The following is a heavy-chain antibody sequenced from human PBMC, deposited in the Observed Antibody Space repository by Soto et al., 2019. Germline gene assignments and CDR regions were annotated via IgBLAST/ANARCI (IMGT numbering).Heavy chain of an antibody. CDR2: IIPILGIA. V-gene: IGHV1-69*02. CDR3: ERGPKGGGIVVVVAAGDFDI. D-gene: IGHD2-15*01. J-gene: IGHJ3*02. Sequence: SVKVSCKTSGGAFSSYTISWVRQAPGQGLEWMGRIIPILGIANYAQKFQGRVTITADKSTSTAYMELSSLRSEDTAVYYCERGPKGGGIVVVVAAGDFDIWGQGTMVTVSS. CDR1: GGAFSSYT.